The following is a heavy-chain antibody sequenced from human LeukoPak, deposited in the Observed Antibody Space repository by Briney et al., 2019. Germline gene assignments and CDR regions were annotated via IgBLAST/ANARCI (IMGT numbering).Heavy chain of an antibody. CDR3: ARGGVQPVDY. Sequence: GGSLRLSCAASGFTFNSFWMHWVRQAPGKGLVWVSDMNEYATTRRHADSVKGRFTISRDNAKNTLYLQMNNRRAEDTAMYFCARGGVQPVDYWGQGTLVIVSS. D-gene: IGHD3-10*01. J-gene: IGHJ4*02. V-gene: IGHV3-74*01. CDR2: MNEYATTR. CDR1: GFTFNSFW.